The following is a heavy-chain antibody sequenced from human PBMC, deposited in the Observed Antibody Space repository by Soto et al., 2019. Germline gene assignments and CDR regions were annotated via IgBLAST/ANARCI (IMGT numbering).Heavy chain of an antibody. CDR2: IYYSGST. Sequence: QLQLQESGPGLVKPSETLSLTCTVSGGYISGSTYYWGWIRQPPGKGLEWTGNIYYSGSTYYNPSLKSRVTISVDTSKNQFSLKLSSVTAADTAVYYCARGGGLGVAGTWGHGTMVTASS. CDR1: GGYISGSTYY. J-gene: IGHJ3*01. V-gene: IGHV4-39*01. D-gene: IGHD6-19*01. CDR3: ARGGGLGVAGT.